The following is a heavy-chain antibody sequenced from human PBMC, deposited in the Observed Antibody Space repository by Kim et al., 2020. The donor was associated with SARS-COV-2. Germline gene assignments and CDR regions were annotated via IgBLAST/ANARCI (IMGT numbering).Heavy chain of an antibody. CDR2: LYYSRSA. J-gene: IGHJ6*02. CDR1: GGSILSSSYY. Sequence: SETLSLTCTVSGGSILSSSYYWGWIRQPPGKGLDWLVSLYYSRSAYHNPSLKIRVTISVDTTENQFSLTLSSVTAADTAVYYCARTHMVRGYYGMDVWGQGTTFTVSS. CDR3: ARTHMVRGYYGMDV. V-gene: IGHV4-39*07. D-gene: IGHD3-10*01.